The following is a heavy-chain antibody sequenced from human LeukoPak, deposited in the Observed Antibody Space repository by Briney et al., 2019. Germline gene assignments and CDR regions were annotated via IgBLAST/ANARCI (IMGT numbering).Heavy chain of an antibody. D-gene: IGHD3-22*01. Sequence: SVKVSCTTSGGTFNTYTLNWVRQAPGQGLEWMGGIIPIHGTTNYAQKFQGRVTITADESTSTAYMELSSLRSEDTAVYYCARPTLAYYGSFGYYRDFDYWGQGTLVTVSS. CDR1: GGTFNTYT. V-gene: IGHV1-69*13. CDR2: IIPIHGTT. CDR3: ARPTLAYYGSFGYYRDFDY. J-gene: IGHJ4*02.